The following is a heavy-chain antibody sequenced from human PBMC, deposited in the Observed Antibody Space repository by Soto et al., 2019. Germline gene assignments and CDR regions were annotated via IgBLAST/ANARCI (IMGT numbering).Heavy chain of an antibody. J-gene: IGHJ6*03. CDR1: GYSFASYW. V-gene: IGHV5-51*01. CDR3: ARQGFSQLWSNYYYYMDV. CDR2: IYPGDSDT. Sequence: PGESLKISCKGSGYSFASYWIGWVRQMPGKGLEWMGIIYPGDSDTRYSPSFQGQVTISADKSISTAYLQWSSLKASDTAMYYCARQGFSQLWSNYYYYMDVWGKGTTVTVSS. D-gene: IGHD5-18*01.